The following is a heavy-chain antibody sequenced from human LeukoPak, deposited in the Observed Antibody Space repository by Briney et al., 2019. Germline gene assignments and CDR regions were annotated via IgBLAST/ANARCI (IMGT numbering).Heavy chain of an antibody. D-gene: IGHD3-22*01. J-gene: IGHJ4*02. CDR2: IYSGGST. Sequence: GGSLRLSCAASGFTVSSNYMSWVRQAPGKGLEWVSVIYSGGSTYYADSVKGRFTIFRDNSKNTLYLQMNSLRAEDTAVYYCARGGYDSSGYYFLSVDYWGQGTLVTVSS. V-gene: IGHV3-66*01. CDR3: ARGGYDSSGYYFLSVDY. CDR1: GFTVSSNY.